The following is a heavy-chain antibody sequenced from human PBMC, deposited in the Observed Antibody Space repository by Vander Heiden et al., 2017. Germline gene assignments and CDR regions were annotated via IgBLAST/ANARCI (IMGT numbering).Heavy chain of an antibody. Sequence: QVQLVQSGAEVKKPGASVTVSCKASGYTFTSYDINWVRQATGQGLEWMGWMNPNSGNTGYAQKFQGRVTMTRNTSISTAYMELSSLRSEDTAVYYCALPYDSSGYCFDYWGQGTLVTVSS. D-gene: IGHD3-22*01. V-gene: IGHV1-8*01. CDR2: MNPNSGNT. CDR1: GYTFTSYD. J-gene: IGHJ4*02. CDR3: ALPYDSSGYCFDY.